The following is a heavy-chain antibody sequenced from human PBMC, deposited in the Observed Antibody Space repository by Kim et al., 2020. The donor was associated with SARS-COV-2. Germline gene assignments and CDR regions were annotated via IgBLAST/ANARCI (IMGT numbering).Heavy chain of an antibody. V-gene: IGHV3-13*04. J-gene: IGHJ6*02. D-gene: IGHD3-22*01. Sequence: GGSLRLSCAASGFTFSSYDMHWVRQATGKGLEWVSAIGTAGDTYYPGSVKGRFTISRENAKNSLYLQMNSLRAGDTAVYYCARASYDSSGYYFSTHLYYYYGIDVWGQGTTVTVSS. CDR3: ARASYDSSGYYFSTHLYYYYGIDV. CDR2: IGTAGDT. CDR1: GFTFSSYD.